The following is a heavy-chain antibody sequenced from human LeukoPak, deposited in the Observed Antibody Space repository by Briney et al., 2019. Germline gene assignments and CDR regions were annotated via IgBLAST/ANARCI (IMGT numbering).Heavy chain of an antibody. J-gene: IGHJ6*02. V-gene: IGHV1-69*04. CDR1: GGTFSSYA. D-gene: IGHD2-2*01. CDR2: IIPILGIA. CDR3: ARDLPLDDIVVVPAAKLYYYYGMDV. Sequence: GASVKVSCKASGGTFSSYAISWVRQAPGQGLEWMGRIIPILGIANYAQKLQGRVTITADKSTSTAYMELGSLRSEDTAVYYCARDLPLDDIVVVPAAKLYYYYGMDVWGQGTTVTVSS.